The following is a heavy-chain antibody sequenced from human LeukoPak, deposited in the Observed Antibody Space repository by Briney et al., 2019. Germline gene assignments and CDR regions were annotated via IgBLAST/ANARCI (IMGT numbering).Heavy chain of an antibody. V-gene: IGHV3-30*03. CDR3: ARAGRKSRGVDIVRKKETGYYYYLDV. CDR1: GFTFSSYG. D-gene: IGHD2-15*01. J-gene: IGHJ6*03. Sequence: GGSLRLSCAASGFTFSSYGMHWVRQAPGKGLEWVAVISYDGSNTYQADSVKGRFTISRDNSKNTLFLQMNSLRVEDTAVYYCARAGRKSRGVDIVRKKETGYYYYLDVWGKGTTVTVSS. CDR2: ISYDGSNT.